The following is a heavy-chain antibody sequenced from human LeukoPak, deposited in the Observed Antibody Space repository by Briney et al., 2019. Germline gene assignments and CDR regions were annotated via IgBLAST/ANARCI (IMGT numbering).Heavy chain of an antibody. Sequence: SQTLSLTCTVSGGSISSGSYYWSWIRQPAGKGLEWIGRIYISGTTNYNPSLKSRVTISADTSKNQFSLKVTSVTAADTAVYYCARGYWFYFDYWGQGTLVTVSS. CDR3: ARGYWFYFDY. CDR1: GGSISSGSYY. D-gene: IGHD2-8*02. V-gene: IGHV4-61*02. J-gene: IGHJ4*02. CDR2: IYISGTT.